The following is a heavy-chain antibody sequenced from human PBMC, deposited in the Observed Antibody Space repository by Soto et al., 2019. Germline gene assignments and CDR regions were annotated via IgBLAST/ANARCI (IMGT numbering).Heavy chain of an antibody. V-gene: IGHV4-30-2*01. CDR1: GGSISSGGYS. Sequence: QLQLQESGSGLVKPSQTLSLTCAVSGGSISSGGYSWSWIRQPPGKGLEWIGYIYHSGSTYYNPSLKSRVTITVDRSKNQFSLKLSSVTAADTAVYYCVRAVEGSRLRDWGQGTLVTVSS. CDR3: VRAVEGSRLRD. D-gene: IGHD4-17*01. J-gene: IGHJ4*02. CDR2: IYHSGST.